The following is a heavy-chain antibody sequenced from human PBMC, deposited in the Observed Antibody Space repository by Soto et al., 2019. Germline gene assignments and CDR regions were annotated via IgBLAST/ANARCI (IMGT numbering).Heavy chain of an antibody. CDR1: GFTVSSNY. V-gene: IGHV3-66*01. CDR2: IYSGGST. J-gene: IGHJ6*02. Sequence: EVQLVESGGGLVQPGGSLRLSCAASGFTVSSNYMSWVRQAPGKGLEWVSVIYSGGSTYYADSVKGGFTISRDNSKNTRYLQMISLRAEDTAVYYCARDFVVPAAMSLARYYFYGMDVWGPGTTVTVSS. D-gene: IGHD2-2*01. CDR3: ARDFVVPAAMSLARYYFYGMDV.